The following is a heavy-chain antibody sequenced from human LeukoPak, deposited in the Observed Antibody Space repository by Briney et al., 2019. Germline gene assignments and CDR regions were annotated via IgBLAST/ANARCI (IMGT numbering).Heavy chain of an antibody. CDR2: IYYSGST. D-gene: IGHD4-11*01. CDR1: GGSISSGDYY. Sequence: SETLSLTCTVSGGSISSGDYYWSWIRPPPGKGLEWLGYIYYSGSTYYNPSLKGRVTISVDTSKNQFSLKLSSVTAADTAVYYCARGPTTVTIVYYYYMDVWGKGTTVTVSS. CDR3: ARGPTTVTIVYYYYMDV. J-gene: IGHJ6*03. V-gene: IGHV4-30-4*08.